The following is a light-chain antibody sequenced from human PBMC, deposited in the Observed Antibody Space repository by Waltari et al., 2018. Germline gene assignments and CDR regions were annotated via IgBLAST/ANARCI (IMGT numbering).Light chain of an antibody. J-gene: IGLJ3*02. CDR1: TPNLGNNH. CDR3: GTWDSSLGIGV. CDR2: EDN. Sequence: QSVLTQAPSVSAAPGQKVTISCSGSTPNLGNNHVSEYQQFPGTAPKLLIYEDNRRPSGIPDRFSGSKSGASATLGITGLQTGDEANYYCGTWDSSLGIGVLGGGTRVTVL. V-gene: IGLV1-51*01.